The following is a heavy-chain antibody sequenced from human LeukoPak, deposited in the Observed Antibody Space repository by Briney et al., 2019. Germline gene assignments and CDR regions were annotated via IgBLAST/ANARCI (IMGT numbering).Heavy chain of an antibody. D-gene: IGHD3-3*01. CDR2: IYYGGRT. J-gene: IGHJ3*02. V-gene: IGHV4-59*01. Sequence: PSETLSLTCTVSGGSINSYYWTWIRQPPGKGLEWIGYIYYGGRTNYNPSLKGRVSMSVDTSKNQFSLELTSVTAADTAVYYCASKPTYYGDAFDIWGQGTMVTVSS. CDR1: GGSINSYY. CDR3: ASKPTYYGDAFDI.